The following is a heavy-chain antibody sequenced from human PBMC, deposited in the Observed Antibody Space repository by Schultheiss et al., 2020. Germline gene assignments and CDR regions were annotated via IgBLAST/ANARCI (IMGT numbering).Heavy chain of an antibody. J-gene: IGHJ4*02. Sequence: GGSLRLSCAASGFTVSSNYMSWVRQAPGKGLEWVSAISGSGVSTYYADSVKGRFTISRDNAKNSLYLQMNSLRAEDTAVYYCARGGYGRHYFDYWGQGTLVTVSS. V-gene: IGHV3-53*01. CDR2: ISGSGVST. CDR3: ARGGYGRHYFDY. D-gene: IGHD6-25*01. CDR1: GFTVSSNY.